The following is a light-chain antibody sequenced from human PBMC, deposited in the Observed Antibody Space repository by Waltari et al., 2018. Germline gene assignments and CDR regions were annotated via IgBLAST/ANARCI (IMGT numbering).Light chain of an antibody. CDR2: YNN. V-gene: IGLV1-44*01. CDR1: SSNIGSYA. J-gene: IGLJ3*02. CDR3: SAWDDSLNAWV. Sequence: QSVLTQPPSVSGTPGQRVTISCPGSSSNIGSYAVNWYQQFPGTAPKLLIYYNNQRPPGVPDRFPGSKSGTSASLAISGLQSADEADYHCSAWDDSLNAWVFGGGTRLTVL.